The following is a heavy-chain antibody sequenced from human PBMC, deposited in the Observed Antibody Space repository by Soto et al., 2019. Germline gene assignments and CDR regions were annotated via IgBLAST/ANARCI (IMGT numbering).Heavy chain of an antibody. J-gene: IGHJ4*02. V-gene: IGHV4-59*01. D-gene: IGHD6-13*01. Sequence: KSSETLSLTCTVSGGSISSYYWSWIRQPPGKGLEWIGYIYYSGSTNYNPSLKSRVTISVDTSKNQFSLKLSSVTAADTAVYYCARGGAAAGTHPSDYWGQGTRVTVS. CDR2: IYYSGST. CDR1: GGSISSYY. CDR3: ARGGAAAGTHPSDY.